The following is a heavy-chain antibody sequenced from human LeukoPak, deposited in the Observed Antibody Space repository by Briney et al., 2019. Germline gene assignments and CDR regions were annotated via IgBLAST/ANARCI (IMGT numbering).Heavy chain of an antibody. D-gene: IGHD6-19*01. V-gene: IGHV3-30*18. J-gene: IGHJ4*02. CDR1: GFTFSSYG. Sequence: GGSLRLSCAASGFTFSSYGMHWVRQAPGKGLEWVAVISYEGGTKYYADSVTGRFTISRDNSKHTLYLQMNSLRSEDTAVYYCVKEEVPRVCDWYDYWGQGTLVTVSS. CDR2: ISYEGGTK. CDR3: VKEEVPRVCDWYDY.